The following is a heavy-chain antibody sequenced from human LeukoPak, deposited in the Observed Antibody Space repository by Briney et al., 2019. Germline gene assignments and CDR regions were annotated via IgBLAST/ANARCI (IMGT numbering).Heavy chain of an antibody. Sequence: QPGRSLRLSCAASGFTFSSYGMHWVRQAPGKGLEWAAVIWYDGSNKYYADSVKGRFTISRDNSKNTLYLQMNSLRAEDTAVYYCARDEAAAGPYYYYYGMDVWGQGTTVTVSS. D-gene: IGHD6-13*01. CDR2: IWYDGSNK. CDR3: ARDEAAAGPYYYYYGMDV. J-gene: IGHJ6*02. CDR1: GFTFSSYG. V-gene: IGHV3-33*01.